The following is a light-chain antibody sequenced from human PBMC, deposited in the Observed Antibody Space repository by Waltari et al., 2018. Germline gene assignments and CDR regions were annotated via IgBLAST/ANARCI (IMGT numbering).Light chain of an antibody. J-gene: IGKJ1*01. CDR3: QHYVRLPAT. Sequence: EIVLTQSPGTLSLSPGDRATLSCRAIQRVSRTLAWYQQKPGQAPRLLIYGASTRATGIPDRFSGGGSGTDFSLTISRLEPEDFAVYYCQHYVRLPATFGQGTKVEIK. CDR2: GAS. CDR1: QRVSRT. V-gene: IGKV3-20*01.